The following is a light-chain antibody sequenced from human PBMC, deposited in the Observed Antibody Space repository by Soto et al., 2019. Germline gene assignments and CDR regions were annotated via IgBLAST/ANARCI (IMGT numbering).Light chain of an antibody. CDR3: QQSDLSPWT. J-gene: IGKJ1*01. Sequence: DIQVAQSPPSQSASVGDRVTITCRASENIGRYLNWYQQKPGKAPKLLIYQASRLQSGVPTRFSGSGSGTDFTLTISSLQPEDFATFYCQQSDLSPWTFGQGTKVDI. V-gene: IGKV1-39*01. CDR1: ENIGRY. CDR2: QAS.